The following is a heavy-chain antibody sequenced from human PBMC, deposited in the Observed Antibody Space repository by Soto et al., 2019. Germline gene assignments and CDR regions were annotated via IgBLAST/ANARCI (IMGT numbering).Heavy chain of an antibody. CDR2: ISSDGTEK. V-gene: IGHV3-30*04. CDR1: GFTLSSYS. Sequence: QVQLVESGGGVAQPGRSLRLFCAASGFTLSSYSLHWVRQSPGKGLEWVAAISSDGTEKHYADSVKGRFTISRDNSKNTLSLQLNSLRTEDTAVYYCARMFGFSDVPANRGMDVWGQGTTVTVSS. D-gene: IGHD5-18*01. J-gene: IGHJ6*02. CDR3: ARMFGFSDVPANRGMDV.